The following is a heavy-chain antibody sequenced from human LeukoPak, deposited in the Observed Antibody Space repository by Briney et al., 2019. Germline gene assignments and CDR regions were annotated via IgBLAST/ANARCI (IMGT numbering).Heavy chain of an antibody. CDR3: ARGGNGDNNWYFDL. CDR2: IYYSGNT. V-gene: IGHV4-59*08. Sequence: PSETLSLTCTVSGGSISSYYWSWIRQPPGKGLEWIGYIYYSGNTNYNPSLKSRVTISVDTSKNQFSLKLSSVTAADTAVYYCARGGNGDNNWYFDLWGRGTLVTVYS. D-gene: IGHD4-17*01. CDR1: GGSISSYY. J-gene: IGHJ2*01.